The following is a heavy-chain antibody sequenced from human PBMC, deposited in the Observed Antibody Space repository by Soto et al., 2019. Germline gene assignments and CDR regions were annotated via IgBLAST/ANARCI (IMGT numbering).Heavy chain of an antibody. CDR2: ISTSGGTT. CDR1: GFTFSNFD. CDR3: ATGTAAPAH. V-gene: IGHV3-23*01. D-gene: IGHD6-13*01. Sequence: EVQLLESGGGLVQPGGSLRLSCAASGFTFSNFDMSWVRQAPGKGLEWVSGISTSGGTTYYADSVKGRVTSSRDNSKNTLYLQMTILRAEDTAVYYCATGTAAPAHWGQGTLVTVSS. J-gene: IGHJ1*01.